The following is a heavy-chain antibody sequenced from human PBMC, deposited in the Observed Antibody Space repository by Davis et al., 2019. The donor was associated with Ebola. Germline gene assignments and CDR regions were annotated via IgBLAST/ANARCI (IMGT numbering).Heavy chain of an antibody. CDR1: GFTFSSYA. CDR2: ISYDGSNK. Sequence: GESLKISCAASGFTFSSYAMHWVRQAPGKGLEWVAVISYDGSNKYYADYVKGRFTISRDNSKNTLYLQMNSLRAEDAAIYYCAKLPWPSVPDYFDYWGQGTLVTISS. J-gene: IGHJ4*02. D-gene: IGHD5-12*01. V-gene: IGHV3-30-3*02. CDR3: AKLPWPSVPDYFDY.